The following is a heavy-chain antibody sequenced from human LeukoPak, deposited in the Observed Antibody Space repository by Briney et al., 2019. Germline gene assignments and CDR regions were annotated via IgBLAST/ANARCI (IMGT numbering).Heavy chain of an antibody. CDR1: GGSFSGYY. J-gene: IGHJ4*02. CDR3: ARGLYYYDSSALDY. CDR2: INHSGST. D-gene: IGHD3-22*01. V-gene: IGHV4-34*01. Sequence: SETLSLTCAVYGGSFSGYYWSWIRQPPGKGLEWIGEINHSGSTNYNPSLKIRVTISVDTSKNQFSLKLSSVTAADTAVYYCARGLYYYDSSALDYWGQGTLVTVSS.